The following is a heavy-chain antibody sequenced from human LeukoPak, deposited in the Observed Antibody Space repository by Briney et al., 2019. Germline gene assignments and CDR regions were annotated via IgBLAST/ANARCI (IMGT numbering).Heavy chain of an antibody. CDR3: ARGPYGDYVDAFDI. CDR1: GFTVSSNY. J-gene: IGHJ3*02. Sequence: GGSLRLSCAASGFTVSSNYMSWVRQAPGKGLEWVSYISSSSSIIYYADSVKGRFTISRDNAKNSLYLQMNSLRAEDTAMYYCARGPYGDYVDAFDIWGQGTMVTVSS. CDR2: ISSSSSII. D-gene: IGHD4-17*01. V-gene: IGHV3-48*01.